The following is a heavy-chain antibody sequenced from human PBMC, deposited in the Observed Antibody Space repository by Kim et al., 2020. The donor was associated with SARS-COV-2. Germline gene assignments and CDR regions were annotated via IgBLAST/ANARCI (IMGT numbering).Heavy chain of an antibody. Sequence: ASVKVSCKASGYTFTSYYMHWVRQAPGQGLEWMGIINPSGGSTSYAQKFQGRVTMTRDTSTSTVYMELSSLRSEDTAVYYCARDLTATGGNYYYYYGLDVWGQGTTVTVSS. CDR1: GYTFTSYY. J-gene: IGHJ6*02. V-gene: IGHV1-46*03. D-gene: IGHD2-15*01. CDR2: INPSGGST. CDR3: ARDLTATGGNYYYYYGLDV.